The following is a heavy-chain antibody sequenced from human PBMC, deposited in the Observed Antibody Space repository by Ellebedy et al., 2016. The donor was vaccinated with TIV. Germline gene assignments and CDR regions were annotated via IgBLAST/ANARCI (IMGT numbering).Heavy chain of an antibody. D-gene: IGHD1-1*01. V-gene: IGHV3-21*01. CDR3: ARDDPDQLELLYYMDV. CDR2: ISSSSSYI. Sequence: GESLKISXAASGFTFSSYSMNWVRQAPGKGLEWVSSISSSSSYIYYADSVKGRFTISRDNAKNSLYLQMNSLRAEDTAVYYCARDDPDQLELLYYMDVWGKGTTVTVSS. CDR1: GFTFSSYS. J-gene: IGHJ6*03.